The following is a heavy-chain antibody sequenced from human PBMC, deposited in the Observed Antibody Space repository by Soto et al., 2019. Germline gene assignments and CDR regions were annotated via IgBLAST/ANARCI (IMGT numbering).Heavy chain of an antibody. CDR1: GFTLSSHA. J-gene: IGHJ4*02. CDR2: ISGSGGST. CDR3: AKGPHPQWLYAGRYFDY. Sequence: GGSLRLSCAASGFTLSSHAMSWVRQAPGKGLEWVSAISGSGGSTYYADSVKGRFTISRDNSKNTLYLQMNSLRAEDTAVYYCAKGPHPQWLYAGRYFDYWGQGTLVTVSS. V-gene: IGHV3-23*01. D-gene: IGHD6-19*01.